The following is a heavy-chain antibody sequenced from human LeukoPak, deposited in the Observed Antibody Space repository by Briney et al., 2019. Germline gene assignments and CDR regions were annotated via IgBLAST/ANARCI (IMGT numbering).Heavy chain of an antibody. J-gene: IGHJ4*02. V-gene: IGHV4-34*01. CDR3: AREGSSGRYGIDY. CDR1: GGSFSGYY. CDR2: INHSGST. D-gene: IGHD6-19*01. Sequence: SETLSLTCAVYGGSFSGYYWSWIRQPPGKGLEWIGEINHSGSTNYNPSLKSRVTISVDTSKNQFSLKLSSVTAADTAVYYCAREGSSGRYGIDYWGQGTLVTVSS.